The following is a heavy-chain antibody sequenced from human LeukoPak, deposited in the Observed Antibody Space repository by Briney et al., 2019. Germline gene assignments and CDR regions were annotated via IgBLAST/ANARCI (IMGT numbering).Heavy chain of an antibody. D-gene: IGHD3-22*01. J-gene: IGHJ1*01. V-gene: IGHV1-8*01. CDR2: MNPNSGNT. CDR1: GYTFTSYD. Sequence: ASVKVSCKASGYTFTSYDINWVRQAPGQGLELMGWMNPNSGNTGYAQKFQGRVTMTRNTSISTAYMELSSLRSEDTAVYYCARGDYYDSSGYYSPTEYFQHWGQGTLVTVSS. CDR3: ARGDYYDSSGYYSPTEYFQH.